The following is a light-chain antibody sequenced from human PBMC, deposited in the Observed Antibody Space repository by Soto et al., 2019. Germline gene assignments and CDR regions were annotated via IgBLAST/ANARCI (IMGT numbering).Light chain of an antibody. J-gene: IGKJ2*01. CDR1: QSVSSS. CDR2: GAS. V-gene: IGKV3-15*01. Sequence: EIVMTQSPATLSVSPGERATLTCRASQSVSSSLAWYQQKPGQAPRLLIYGASTRATGITARFSGSRSGTEFTLTISSLQSEDFAVYYCQQYNNWPLYTFGQGTKLEIK. CDR3: QQYNNWPLYT.